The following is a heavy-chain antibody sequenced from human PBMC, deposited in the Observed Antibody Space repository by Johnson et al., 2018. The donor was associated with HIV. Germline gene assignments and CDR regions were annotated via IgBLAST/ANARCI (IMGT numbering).Heavy chain of an antibody. CDR2: IKSKTDGGTT. CDR3: TTEGDAFDI. CDR1: GFIFTDAW. Sequence: VQLVESGGGLVQPGGSLRLSCAAYGFIFTDAWMNWVRQAPGKGLEWIGRIKSKTDGGTTDYAAPVKGRFTMSRDDSKNMLSLQMNSLKIEDTAVYYCTTEGDAFDIWGPGTMVTVSS. V-gene: IGHV3-15*01. J-gene: IGHJ3*02.